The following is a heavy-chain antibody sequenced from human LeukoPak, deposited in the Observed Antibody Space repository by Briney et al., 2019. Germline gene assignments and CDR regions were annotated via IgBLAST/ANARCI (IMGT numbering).Heavy chain of an antibody. V-gene: IGHV4-34*01. CDR2: INHSGST. Sequence: PSETLSLTCAVYGGSFSGYYWSWIRQPPGKGLEWIGEINHSGSTNYNPSLKSRVTISVDTSKNQFSLKLSSVTAADTAVYYCARLGTSQLGIAGRPRGYFQHWGQGTLVTVSS. CDR3: ARLGTSQLGIAGRPRGYFQH. J-gene: IGHJ1*01. CDR1: GGSFSGYY. D-gene: IGHD6-6*01.